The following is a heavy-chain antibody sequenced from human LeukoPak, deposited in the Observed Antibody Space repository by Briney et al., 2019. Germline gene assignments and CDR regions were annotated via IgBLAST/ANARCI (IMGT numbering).Heavy chain of an antibody. CDR3: ARGMGSGAGIAAAGLSYYYYMDV. V-gene: IGHV1-69*13. CDR1: GGTFSSYA. CDR2: IIPIFGTA. Sequence: SVKVSCKASGGTFSSYAISWVRQAPGQGLEWMGGIIPIFGTANYAQKFQGRVTITADESTSTAYMELSSLRSEDTAVYYCARGMGSGAGIAAAGLSYYYYMDVWGKGTTVTVSS. D-gene: IGHD6-25*01. J-gene: IGHJ6*03.